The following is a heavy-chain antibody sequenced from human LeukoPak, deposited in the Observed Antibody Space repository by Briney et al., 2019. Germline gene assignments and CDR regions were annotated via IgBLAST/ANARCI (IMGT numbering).Heavy chain of an antibody. Sequence: ASVKVSCKASGYTFTSYYMHWVRQAPGQGLEWMGIINPSGGSTSYAQKFQGRVTMTRDTYTSTVYMELSSLRSEDTAVYYCARERGTYYDSSGYSFDYWGQGTLVTVSS. CDR2: INPSGGST. CDR1: GYTFTSYY. CDR3: ARERGTYYDSSGYSFDY. J-gene: IGHJ4*02. D-gene: IGHD3-22*01. V-gene: IGHV1-46*01.